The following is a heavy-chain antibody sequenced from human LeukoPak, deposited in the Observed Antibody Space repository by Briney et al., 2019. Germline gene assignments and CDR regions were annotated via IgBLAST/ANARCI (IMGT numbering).Heavy chain of an antibody. Sequence: GASVKVSCKASGATFINYVINWVRQAPGQGLEWMGGFTPIFGTTNYAQKFRGRLTITADDSTSTAYLELSSLRSGDTAIYYCATPSYDYGSSAYWLGRFDNWGQGTLVTVSS. CDR3: ATPSYDYGSSAYWLGRFDN. CDR1: GATFINYV. D-gene: IGHD3-22*01. J-gene: IGHJ4*02. V-gene: IGHV1-69*13. CDR2: FTPIFGTT.